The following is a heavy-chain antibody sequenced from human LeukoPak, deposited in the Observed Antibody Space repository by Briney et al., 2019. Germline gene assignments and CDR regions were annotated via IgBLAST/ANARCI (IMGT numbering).Heavy chain of an antibody. Sequence: GESLKISCQASGYSFTSSWSGWARQMPGKGLEWMAIINPGDSDTRYSPSFQGQVTISADKSISTVYLQWGSLKASDTAMYYCARQPGAGWFDPWGQGTLVTVSS. J-gene: IGHJ5*02. CDR2: INPGDSDT. CDR1: GYSFTSSW. V-gene: IGHV5-51*01. D-gene: IGHD3-10*01. CDR3: ARQPGAGWFDP.